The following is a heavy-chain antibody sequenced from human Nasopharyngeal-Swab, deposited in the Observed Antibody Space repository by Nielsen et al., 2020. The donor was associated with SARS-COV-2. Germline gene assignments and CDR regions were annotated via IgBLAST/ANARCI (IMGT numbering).Heavy chain of an antibody. J-gene: IGHJ6*02. Sequence: GGSLRLSCAASGFTFNKYNLNWVRQAPGKGLEWVSSISSSSSYIYYADSVKGRFTISRDNAKNSLYLQMNSLRAEDTAVYYCARDGLDYDFWSAYFMDVWGQGTTVTVSS. D-gene: IGHD3-3*01. CDR1: GFTFNKYN. CDR3: ARDGLDYDFWSAYFMDV. V-gene: IGHV3-21*01. CDR2: ISSSSSYI.